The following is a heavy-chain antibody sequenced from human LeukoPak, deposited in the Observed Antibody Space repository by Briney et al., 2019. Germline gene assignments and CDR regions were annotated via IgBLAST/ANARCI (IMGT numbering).Heavy chain of an antibody. V-gene: IGHV4-39*01. Sequence: PSETLSLTCTVSGGSISSSSYYWGWIRQPPGKGLEWIGSIYYSGSTYYNPSLKSRVTISVDTSKNQFSLKLSSVTAADTAVYYCTAGRSDYFDFWGQGTLVTVSP. CDR1: GGSISSSSYY. CDR2: IYYSGST. CDR3: TAGRSDYFDF. J-gene: IGHJ4*02. D-gene: IGHD6-25*01.